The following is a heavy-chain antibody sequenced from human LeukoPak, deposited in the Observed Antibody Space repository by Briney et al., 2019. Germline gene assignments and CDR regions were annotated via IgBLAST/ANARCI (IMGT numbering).Heavy chain of an antibody. CDR1: GFTFSSFG. V-gene: IGHV3-23*01. CDR3: ARESGSLI. CDR2: ISSTGGTA. D-gene: IGHD1-26*01. J-gene: IGHJ3*02. Sequence: GGSLRLSCAASGFTFSSFGMSWVRQAPGKGLEWVSAISSTGGTAYYADSVKGRFTISRDNSKNTLYLQMNSLRAEDTAVYYCARESGSLIWGQGTMVTVSS.